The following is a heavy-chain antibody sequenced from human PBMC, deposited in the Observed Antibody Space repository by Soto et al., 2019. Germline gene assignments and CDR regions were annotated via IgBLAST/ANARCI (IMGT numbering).Heavy chain of an antibody. CDR1: GFTFDDYT. Sequence: GESLKISCAASGFTFDDYTMHWVRQAPGKGLEWVSLISWDGGNTYYVDSVKGRFTISRDNSKNSLSLQMNSLRTEDTALYYCAKDVAISPTGAIDYWGQGTLVTVSS. V-gene: IGHV3-43*01. D-gene: IGHD1-1*01. J-gene: IGHJ4*02. CDR2: ISWDGGNT. CDR3: AKDVAISPTGAIDY.